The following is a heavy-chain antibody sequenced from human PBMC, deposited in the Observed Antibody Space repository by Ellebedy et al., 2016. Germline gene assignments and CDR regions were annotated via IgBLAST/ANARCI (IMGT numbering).Heavy chain of an antibody. D-gene: IGHD6-19*01. V-gene: IGHV4-59*08. CDR1: GDSIKTYY. CDR2: IYHIGGT. Sequence: SETLSLTCTVPGDSIKTYYWSWLRQSPGKGLEWIGFIYHIGGTNYNPSLKGRVTISIDSPKNQFSLQLSSVTAADTAVYYCARNPASGSLFFDLWGQGTLVTVSS. J-gene: IGHJ5*02. CDR3: ARNPASGSLFFDL.